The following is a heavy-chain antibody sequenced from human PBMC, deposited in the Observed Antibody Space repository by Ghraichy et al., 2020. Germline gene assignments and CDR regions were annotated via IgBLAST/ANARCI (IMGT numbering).Heavy chain of an antibody. D-gene: IGHD2-8*02. CDR3: ARDMYCTGTTCFSNGMDV. CDR2: IHNGGST. J-gene: IGHJ6*04. Sequence: GGSLRLSCAASGLTVSANYMVWVRQAPGKGLECVSVIHNGGSTYYADSVKGRFTISRDHSKNTLYLHMNSLRAEDTALYFCARDMYCTGTTCFSNGMDVWGKGTTVTVSS. V-gene: IGHV3-66*01. CDR1: GLTVSANY.